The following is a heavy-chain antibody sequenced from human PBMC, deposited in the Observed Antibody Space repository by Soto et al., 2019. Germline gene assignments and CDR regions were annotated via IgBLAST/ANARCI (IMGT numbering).Heavy chain of an antibody. CDR2: IYYSGST. CDR1: GGSISSSSYY. Sequence: QLQLQESGPGLVKPSETLSLTCTVSGGSISSSSYYWGWIRQPPGKGLEWIGSIYYSGSTYYNPSLKSRVTISVDTSKNQFSLKLSSVTAADTAVYYCARLSSWYEYYFDYWGQGTLVTVSS. D-gene: IGHD6-13*01. CDR3: ARLSSWYEYYFDY. J-gene: IGHJ4*02. V-gene: IGHV4-39*01.